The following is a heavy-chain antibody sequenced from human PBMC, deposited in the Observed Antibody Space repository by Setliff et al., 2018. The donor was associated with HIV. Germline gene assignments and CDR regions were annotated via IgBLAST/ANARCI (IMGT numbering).Heavy chain of an antibody. D-gene: IGHD3-10*01. CDR1: GGSLSDSF. J-gene: IGHJ3*02. CDR3: ARGLHYHGSGRHRLGAFDI. CDR2: IDHSGST. Sequence: SETLSLTCAVYGGSLSDSFWGWIRHPPGKGLEWIGEIDHSGSTNYNSSLESRVTISRDMSKKQFSLKMTSVTAADAAVYFCARGLHYHGSGRHRLGAFDIWGRGTLVTVSS. V-gene: IGHV4-34*01.